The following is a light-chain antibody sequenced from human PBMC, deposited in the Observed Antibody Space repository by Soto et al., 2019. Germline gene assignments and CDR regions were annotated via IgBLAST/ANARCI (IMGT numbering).Light chain of an antibody. J-gene: IGKJ1*01. CDR2: DAS. CDR3: QQYNSYAWT. CDR1: QSISSW. Sequence: DIQMTQSPSTLSASVGDRVTITCRASQSISSWLAWYQQKPGKAPKLLIYDASSLESGVPSRFSGSGSGTEFTLTSSSLQPDDFAPYYCQQYNSYAWTFGQGTKVEIK. V-gene: IGKV1-5*01.